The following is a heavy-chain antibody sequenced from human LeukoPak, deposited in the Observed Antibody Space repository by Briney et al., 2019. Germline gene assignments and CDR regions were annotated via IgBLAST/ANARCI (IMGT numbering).Heavy chain of an antibody. Sequence: PSETLSLTCTVSGGSISNYYWSWIRQPPGKGLEWIGSIYYSGSTNYNPSLKSRVTISVDTSKNQFSLKLSSVTAADTAVYYCARGIAAAGYYYYGMDVWGQGTTVTVSS. CDR1: GGSISNYY. D-gene: IGHD6-13*01. J-gene: IGHJ6*02. V-gene: IGHV4-59*12. CDR2: IYYSGST. CDR3: ARGIAAAGYYYYGMDV.